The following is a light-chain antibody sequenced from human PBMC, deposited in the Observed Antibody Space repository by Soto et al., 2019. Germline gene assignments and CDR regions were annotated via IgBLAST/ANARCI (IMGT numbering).Light chain of an antibody. CDR3: QQYGNFLAT. Sequence: DVQLTQSPSSLSASVGDRVIITCRASQVIGRWLAWYQQKPEKAPRSLIYAASTLQSGVTSRFSGSGSGTHFTLTINSLQPEDVATYYCQQYGNFLATFGRGTKVEI. CDR1: QVIGRW. J-gene: IGKJ1*01. V-gene: IGKV1D-16*01. CDR2: AAS.